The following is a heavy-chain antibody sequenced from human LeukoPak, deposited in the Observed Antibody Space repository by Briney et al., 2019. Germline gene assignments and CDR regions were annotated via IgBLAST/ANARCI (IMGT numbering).Heavy chain of an antibody. D-gene: IGHD1-26*01. Sequence: ASVKVSCKASGGTFSSYAISWVRQAPGQGLEWMGGIIPILGTANYAQKFQGRVTITADESTSTAYMELSSLRSEDTAVYYCAREGTVGATAYFDYWGQGTLVTVSS. J-gene: IGHJ4*02. CDR1: GGTFSSYA. CDR2: IIPILGTA. V-gene: IGHV1-69*01. CDR3: AREGTVGATAYFDY.